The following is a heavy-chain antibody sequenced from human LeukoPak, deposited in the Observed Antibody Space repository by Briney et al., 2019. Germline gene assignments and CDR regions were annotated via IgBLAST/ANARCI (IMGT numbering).Heavy chain of an antibody. CDR1: GYTFTSYG. J-gene: IGHJ4*02. D-gene: IGHD2-2*01. V-gene: IGHV1-18*01. CDR2: ISAYNGNT. CDR3: ARGYCSSTSCNVFDY. Sequence: ASVKVSCKASGYTFTSYGISWVRQAPGQGLEWMGWISAYNGNTNYAQKLQGRVTMTTDTSTSTAYMELRSLRSDDTAVYYCARGYCSSTSCNVFDYWGQGTLVTVSS.